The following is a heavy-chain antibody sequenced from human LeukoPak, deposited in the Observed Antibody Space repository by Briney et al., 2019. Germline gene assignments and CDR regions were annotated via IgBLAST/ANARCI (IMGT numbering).Heavy chain of an antibody. CDR3: ARAPAPYYYDSSGYYYSFVY. CDR2: IIPIFGTA. D-gene: IGHD3-22*01. Sequence: SVKVSCKASGGTFSSYAISWVRQAPGQGLEWMGGIIPIFGTANYAQKFQGRVTITADESTSTAYMELSSLRSEDTAVYYCARAPAPYYYDSSGYYYSFVYWGQGTLVTVSS. J-gene: IGHJ4*02. CDR1: GGTFSSYA. V-gene: IGHV1-69*13.